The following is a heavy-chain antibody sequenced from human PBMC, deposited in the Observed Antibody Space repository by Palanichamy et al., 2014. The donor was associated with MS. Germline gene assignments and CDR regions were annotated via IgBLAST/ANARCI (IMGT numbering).Heavy chain of an antibody. J-gene: IGHJ6*02. V-gene: IGHV1-46*03. D-gene: IGHD2-2*02. CDR2: INPSGGST. Sequence: LVQSGREVKKPGASVKVSCKASGYTFTSYYMHWVRQAPGQGLEWMGIINPSGGSTSYAQKFQGRVTMTRDTSTSTVYMELSSLRSEDTAVYYCARDLGYCSSTSCYTRMYYYGMDVWGQGTTVTVSS. CDR1: GYTFTSYY. CDR3: ARDLGYCSSTSCYTRMYYYGMDV.